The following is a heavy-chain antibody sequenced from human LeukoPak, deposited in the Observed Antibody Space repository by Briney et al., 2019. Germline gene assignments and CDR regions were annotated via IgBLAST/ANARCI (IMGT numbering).Heavy chain of an antibody. CDR2: IYYSGST. J-gene: IGHJ5*02. V-gene: IGHV4-59*08. Sequence: RTSETLSLTCTVSGGSISSYYWSWIRQPPGKGLEWIGYIYYSGSTNYNPSLKSRVIISVDTSKNQFSLKLSSVTAADTAVYYCARHSGPHSSSWYWFDPWGQGTLVTVSS. CDR1: GGSISSYY. CDR3: ARHSGPHSSSWYWFDP. D-gene: IGHD6-13*01.